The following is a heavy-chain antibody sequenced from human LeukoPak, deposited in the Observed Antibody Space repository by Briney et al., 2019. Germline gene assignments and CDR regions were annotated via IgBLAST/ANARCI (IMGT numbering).Heavy chain of an antibody. CDR2: INHSGST. D-gene: IGHD4-23*01. CDR1: GGSFSGYY. J-gene: IGHJ4*02. Sequence: SETLSLTCAVYGGSFSGYYWSWIRQPPGRGLEWIGEINHSGSTNYNPSLKSRVTISVDTSKNQFSLKLSSVTAADTAVYYCGRSPGRTTVVSTDYWGQGTLVTVSS. V-gene: IGHV4-34*01. CDR3: GRSPGRTTVVSTDY.